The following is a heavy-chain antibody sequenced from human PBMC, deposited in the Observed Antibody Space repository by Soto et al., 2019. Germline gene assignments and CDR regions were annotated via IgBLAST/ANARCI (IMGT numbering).Heavy chain of an antibody. V-gene: IGHV1-3*01. CDR1: GYTFTSYG. CDR2: INAGNGNT. J-gene: IGHJ3*02. Sequence: ASVKVSCKASGYTFTSYGVSWVRQAPGQRLEWMGWINAGNGNTKYSQKFQGRVTITRDTSASTAYMELSSLRSEDTAVYYCARGVVPPGAFDIWGQGTMVTVSS. CDR3: ARGVVPPGAFDI. D-gene: IGHD2-15*01.